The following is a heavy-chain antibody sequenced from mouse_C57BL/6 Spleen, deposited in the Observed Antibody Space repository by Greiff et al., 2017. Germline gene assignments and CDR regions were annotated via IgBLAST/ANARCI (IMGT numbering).Heavy chain of an antibody. D-gene: IGHD1-1*01. CDR3: ARWGTVVATGFEY. CDR1: GYTFTSYW. V-gene: IGHV1-64*01. J-gene: IGHJ2*01. Sequence: QVQLQQPGAELVKPGASVKLSCKASGYTFTSYWMHWVKQRPGQGLEWIGMIHPNSGSTNYNEKFKSKATLTVDKSSSTAYMQHSSLTSEESAVYYCARWGTVVATGFEYWGEGTTLTVSS. CDR2: IHPNSGST.